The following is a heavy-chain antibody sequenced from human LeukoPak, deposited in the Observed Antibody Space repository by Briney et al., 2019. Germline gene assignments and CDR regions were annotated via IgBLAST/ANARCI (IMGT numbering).Heavy chain of an antibody. J-gene: IGHJ6*03. V-gene: IGHV1-69*13. CDR1: GGTFSSYA. D-gene: IGHD3-22*01. CDR3: ARDSSGYYLRLYYYYMDV. CDR2: IIPIFGTA. Sequence: GASVKVSCKASGGTFSSYAISWVRQAPGQGLEWMGGIIPIFGTANYAQKFQGRVTITADESTSTAYMELSSLRSEDTAVYYCARDSSGYYLRLYYYYMDVWGKGTTVTVSS.